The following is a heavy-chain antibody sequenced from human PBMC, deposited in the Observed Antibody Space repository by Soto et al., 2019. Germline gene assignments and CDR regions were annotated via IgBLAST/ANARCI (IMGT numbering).Heavy chain of an antibody. J-gene: IGHJ6*02. CDR2: ISSSSSYI. V-gene: IGHV3-21*01. CDR1: GFTFSSYS. D-gene: IGHD6-13*01. Sequence: GGSLRLSCAASGFTFSSYSMNWVRQAPGKGLEWVSSISSSSSYIYYADSVKGRFTISRDNAKNSLYLQMNSLRAEDTAVYYCARHLGYSSSWFLSYYGMDVWGQGTTVTVSS. CDR3: ARHLGYSSSWFLSYYGMDV.